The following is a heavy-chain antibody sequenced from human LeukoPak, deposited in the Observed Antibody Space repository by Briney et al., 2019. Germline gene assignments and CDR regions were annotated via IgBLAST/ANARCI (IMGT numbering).Heavy chain of an antibody. D-gene: IGHD6-13*01. CDR2: IYYSGNT. J-gene: IGHJ4*02. CDR3: ARALGTIWSFDS. CDR1: GDSVSNGDYY. V-gene: IGHV4-31*03. Sequence: SQTLSLTCTVSGDSVSNGDYYWTWIRQHPGKGLEWIGYIYYSGNTYYNLPLKSRLTMSVDTSKDQFSLKLSSVTAADTAVYYCARALGTIWSFDSWGQGTLVTVSS.